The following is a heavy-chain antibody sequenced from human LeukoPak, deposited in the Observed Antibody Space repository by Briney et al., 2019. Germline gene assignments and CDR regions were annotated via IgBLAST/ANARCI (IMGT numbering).Heavy chain of an antibody. Sequence: ASVKVSCKASGYTFTSYAMNWVRQAPGQGLEWMGWINTITGNPTYAQGFTRRFVFSLDISVSTAYLQISSLKAEDTAVYYCARDLRPLYYDFWSGNYYFDYWGQGTLVTVSS. CDR1: GYTFTSYA. D-gene: IGHD3-3*01. CDR3: ARDLRPLYYDFWSGNYYFDY. CDR2: INTITGNP. V-gene: IGHV7-4-1*02. J-gene: IGHJ4*02.